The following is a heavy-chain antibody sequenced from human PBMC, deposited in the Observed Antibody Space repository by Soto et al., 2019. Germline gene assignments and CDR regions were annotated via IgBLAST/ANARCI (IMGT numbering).Heavy chain of an antibody. CDR3: ARCFRGGDAGWFDP. J-gene: IGHJ5*02. V-gene: IGHV1-3*01. CDR1: GYTFTSYG. CDR2: INAGNGNT. Sequence: QVQLVQSGAEVKKPGASVKVSCKASGYTFTSYGMHWVRQAPGQRLEWMAWINAGNGNTKYSQKFQGRVTITRDTPASRAYMGLSSLSSGDKGGYYCARCFRGGDAGWFDPWGQGALVTVSS. D-gene: IGHD2-21*02.